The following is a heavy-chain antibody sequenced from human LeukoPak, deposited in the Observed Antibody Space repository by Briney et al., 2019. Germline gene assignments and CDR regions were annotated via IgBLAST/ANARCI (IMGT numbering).Heavy chain of an antibody. CDR3: APRPRYCSSTSCP. V-gene: IGHV3-48*03. CDR1: GFTFSSYE. Sequence: GGSLRLSCAASGFTFSSYEMNWVRQAPGKGLEWISSISSSGSTVYYAHSVKGRFTISRDNAKNSLYLQMSSLRGEDTALYYCAPRPRYCSSTSCPWGQGTLVTVSS. D-gene: IGHD2-2*01. CDR2: ISSSGSTV. J-gene: IGHJ5*02.